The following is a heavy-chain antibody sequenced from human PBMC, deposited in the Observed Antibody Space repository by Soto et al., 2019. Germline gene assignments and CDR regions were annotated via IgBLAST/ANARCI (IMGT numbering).Heavy chain of an antibody. Sequence: ASVKVSCKASGYTFTSYGISWVRQAPGQGLEWMGWISAYNGNTNYAQKLQGRVTMTTDTSTSTAYMELRSLRSDDTAVYYCARDPTYYDSSGYVDYWGQGTLVTVSS. J-gene: IGHJ4*02. D-gene: IGHD3-22*01. CDR3: ARDPTYYDSSGYVDY. V-gene: IGHV1-18*01. CDR1: GYTFTSYG. CDR2: ISAYNGNT.